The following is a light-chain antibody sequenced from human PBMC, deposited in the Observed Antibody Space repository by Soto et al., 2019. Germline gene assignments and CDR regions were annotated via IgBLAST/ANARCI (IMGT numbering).Light chain of an antibody. CDR3: QEYNNWHPIT. V-gene: IGKV3D-15*01. Sequence: EIVMTQSPATLSMSPGERATLSCRASQSVSSSYLAWYQQKPGQAPRLLIYGASSRATGIPDRFSGSGSGTDFTLTITSLQSEDFAVYYCQEYNNWHPITFGGGTKVDIK. CDR2: GAS. J-gene: IGKJ4*01. CDR1: QSVSSSY.